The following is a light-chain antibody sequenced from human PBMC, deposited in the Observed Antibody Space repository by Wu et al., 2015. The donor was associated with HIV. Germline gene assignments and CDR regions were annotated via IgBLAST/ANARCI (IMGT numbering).Light chain of an antibody. CDR1: QTVSSN. CDR2: GAS. Sequence: EIVLTQSPAILSLFPGERATLSCRASQTVSSNLAWYQQKPGQAPRLLIYGASTRATGIPARFSGSGSETEFTLTITSMQSEDFAVYYRQQYNNWPPWTFGQGTKVEI. CDR3: QQYNNWPPWT. V-gene: IGKV3-15*01. J-gene: IGKJ1*01.